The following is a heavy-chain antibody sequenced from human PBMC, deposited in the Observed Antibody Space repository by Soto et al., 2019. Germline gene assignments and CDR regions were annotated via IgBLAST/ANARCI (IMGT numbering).Heavy chain of an antibody. J-gene: IGHJ4*02. D-gene: IGHD3-10*01. CDR3: AKDHYYGSGSYSSPFDY. CDR2: ISGSGGST. Sequence: PGGSLRLSCAASGFTFSSYAMSWVRQAPGKGLEWVSAISGSGGSTYYADSVKGRFTISRDNSKNTLYLQMNSLRAEDTAVYYCAKDHYYGSGSYSSPFDYWGQGTLVTVSS. V-gene: IGHV3-23*01. CDR1: GFTFSSYA.